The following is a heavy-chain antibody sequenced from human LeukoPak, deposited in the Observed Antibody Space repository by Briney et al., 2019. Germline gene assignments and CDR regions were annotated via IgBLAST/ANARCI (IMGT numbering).Heavy chain of an antibody. CDR3: ARRGDGYNWFVFKKYPNYFDY. CDR1: GGSISSYY. D-gene: IGHD5-24*01. J-gene: IGHJ4*02. V-gene: IGHV4-34*01. Sequence: ASETLSLTCTVSGGSISSYYWSWIRQPPGKGLEWIGEINHSGSTNYNPSLKSRVTISVDTSKNQFSLKLSSVTAADTAVYYCARRGDGYNWFVFKKYPNYFDYWGQGTLVTVSS. CDR2: INHSGST.